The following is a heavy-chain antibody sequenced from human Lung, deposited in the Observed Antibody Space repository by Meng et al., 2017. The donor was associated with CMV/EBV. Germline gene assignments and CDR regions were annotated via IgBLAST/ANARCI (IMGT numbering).Heavy chain of an antibody. V-gene: IGHV4-59*01. CDR3: ARVGRSGSYLPGLDY. D-gene: IGHD1-26*01. CDR2: IYYSGST. J-gene: IGHJ4*02. CDR1: GGSISSYH. Sequence: SXTXSLXCTVSGGSISSYHWSWIRQPPGKGLEWIGYIYYSGSTNYNPSLKSRVTISVDTSKNQFSLKLSSVTAADTAVYYCARVGRSGSYLPGLDYWGQGTXVTVSS.